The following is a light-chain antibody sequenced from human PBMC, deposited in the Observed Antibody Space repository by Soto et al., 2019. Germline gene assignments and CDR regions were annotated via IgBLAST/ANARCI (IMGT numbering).Light chain of an antibody. V-gene: IGLV2-14*03. J-gene: IGLJ1*01. CDR2: DVT. CDR1: HNDVGHENF. CDR3: SSYRSDNPRFYV. Sequence: QSALAEPASVSGSPGQSITISCTGTHNDVGHENFVSWYQQHPDKVPKLIIYDVTRRASGISSRFSASKSGNTAYLAISGLQADDEADYYCSSYRSDNPRFYVFGTGTKLTVL.